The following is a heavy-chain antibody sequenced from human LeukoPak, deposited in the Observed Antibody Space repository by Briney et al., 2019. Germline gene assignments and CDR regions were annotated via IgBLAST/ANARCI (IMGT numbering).Heavy chain of an antibody. Sequence: AGSLTLSCAASGFIVGNSYMSWVRQAPAKGLAWISLIRADDSTYCADSVKGRFTISRDTSRNTLYLQMNILRAEDTAVYYCAREASGSYFHNWGQGTLVTVSS. V-gene: IGHV3-53*01. CDR2: IRADDST. J-gene: IGHJ4*02. CDR1: GFIVGNSY. D-gene: IGHD1-26*01. CDR3: AREASGSYFHN.